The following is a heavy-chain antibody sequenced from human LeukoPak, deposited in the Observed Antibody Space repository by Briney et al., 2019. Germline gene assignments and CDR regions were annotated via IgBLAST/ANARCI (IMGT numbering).Heavy chain of an antibody. Sequence: PSETLSLTCAVYGGSFGGYYWSWIRQPPGKGLEWIGEINHSGSTNYNPSLKSRVTISVDTSKNQFSLKLSSVTAADTAVYYCARGSDGSGYYRSRPFDYWGQGTLVTVSS. J-gene: IGHJ4*02. CDR1: GGSFGGYY. CDR2: INHSGST. V-gene: IGHV4-34*01. D-gene: IGHD3-22*01. CDR3: ARGSDGSGYYRSRPFDY.